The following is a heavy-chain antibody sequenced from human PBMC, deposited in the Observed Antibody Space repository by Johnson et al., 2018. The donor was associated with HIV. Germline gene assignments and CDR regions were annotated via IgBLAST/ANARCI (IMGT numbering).Heavy chain of an antibody. J-gene: IGHJ3*02. CDR3: ASPATQQLVPVDAFDI. CDR1: GFTFSSYA. V-gene: IGHV3-30-3*01. Sequence: QVQLVESGGDVVQPGRSLRLSCAASGFTFSSYAMHCVRQAPGKGLEWVALISYDGTNEYYADSVKSRFTISRDHAKNSPYLQINSLRAADTAVYYCASPATQQLVPVDAFDIWGQGTMVTVSS. D-gene: IGHD6-13*01. CDR2: ISYDGTNE.